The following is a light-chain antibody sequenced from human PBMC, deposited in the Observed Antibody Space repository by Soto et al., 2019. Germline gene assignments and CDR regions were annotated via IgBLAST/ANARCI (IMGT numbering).Light chain of an antibody. CDR2: DTS. Sequence: EIVLTQSPATLSLSPGERATLSCRARQSVSKYVAWYEQKAGQAPRLLIYDTSNRGTGIPARFSGSGSETSFTLTIRNLEPEDAAVYDCQYRSNWHRYPLTFGGGTKVDIK. V-gene: IGKV3-11*01. CDR1: QSVSKY. J-gene: IGKJ4*02. CDR3: QYRSNWHRYPLT.